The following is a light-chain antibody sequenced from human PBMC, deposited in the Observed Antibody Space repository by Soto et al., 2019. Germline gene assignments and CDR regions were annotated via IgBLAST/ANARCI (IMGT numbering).Light chain of an antibody. CDR1: HNIVTY. V-gene: IGKV1-39*01. CDR3: QQSHSTPPT. CDR2: EAS. J-gene: IGKJ2*01. Sequence: DIPMAQSPPSLSASVGDRVTITCRASHNIVTYLNWYQQKAGKAPILLIYEASHLQSGVPFRFFGSGSGTDFTLTIDNLQHEDSATYYCQQSHSTPPTFGPGTKLEIK.